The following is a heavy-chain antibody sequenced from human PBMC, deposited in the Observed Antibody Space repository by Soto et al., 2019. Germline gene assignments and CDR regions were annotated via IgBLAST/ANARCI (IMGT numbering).Heavy chain of an antibody. Sequence: SETLSLTCTISGGTIGDYYWSWIRQPPGKDLEWIAYIYYTGKTDQNPSLEGRVSISLGTSRNQFSLNLRSVTAADTARYYCARLTTSSGWSLFDSWGQGMLVTVSS. V-gene: IGHV4-59*01. D-gene: IGHD6-13*01. CDR1: GGTIGDYY. CDR2: IYYTGKT. CDR3: ARLTTSSGWSLFDS. J-gene: IGHJ4*02.